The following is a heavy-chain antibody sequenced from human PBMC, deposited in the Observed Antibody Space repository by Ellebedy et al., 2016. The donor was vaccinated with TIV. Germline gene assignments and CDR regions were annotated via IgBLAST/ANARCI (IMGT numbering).Heavy chain of an antibody. J-gene: IGHJ6*02. CDR2: IYPGDSDT. V-gene: IGHV5-51*01. D-gene: IGHD3-9*01. CDR3: ARHALTFDWLLDYYYYGMDV. CDR1: GYSFTSYW. Sequence: GGSLRLXXKGSGYSFTSYWIGWVRQMPGKGLEWMGIIYPGDSDTRYSPSFQGQVTISADKSISTAYLQWSSLKASDTAMYYCARHALTFDWLLDYYYYGMDVWGQGTTVTVSS.